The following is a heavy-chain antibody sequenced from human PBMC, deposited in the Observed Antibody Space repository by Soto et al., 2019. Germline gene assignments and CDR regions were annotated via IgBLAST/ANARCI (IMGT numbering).Heavy chain of an antibody. CDR2: INPNSGGT. V-gene: IGHV1-2*04. J-gene: IGHJ6*01. Sequence: ASVKVSCKDSGYTVTGYYMHWVRQAPGQGLEWMGWINPNSGGTNYAQKFQGWVTMTRDTSISTAYMELSRRRSDDTAVYYCARDGSSSSQVDYYYYGMEVWGQGTTVTVSS. D-gene: IGHD6-6*01. CDR3: ARDGSSSSQVDYYYYGMEV. CDR1: GYTVTGYY.